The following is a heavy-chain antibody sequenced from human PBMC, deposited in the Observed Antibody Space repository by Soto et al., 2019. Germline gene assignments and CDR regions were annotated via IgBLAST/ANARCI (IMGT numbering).Heavy chain of an antibody. CDR1: GGSFSGYF. V-gene: IGHV4-34*01. J-gene: IGHJ6*02. D-gene: IGHD2-8*01. Sequence: SETLSLTCAVYGGSFSGYFWNWIRQPPGKGLERIGEINHSGSTNYNPSLKSRVTISLDTSKNQFSLKLSSVTAADTAVYYCARGRRDIVRKRTPGILNMDVWGQGTTVTVSS. CDR3: ARGRRDIVRKRTPGILNMDV. CDR2: INHSGST.